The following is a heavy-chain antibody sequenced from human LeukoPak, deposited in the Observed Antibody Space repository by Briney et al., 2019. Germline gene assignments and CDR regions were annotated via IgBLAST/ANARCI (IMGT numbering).Heavy chain of an antibody. D-gene: IGHD2-21*02. Sequence: GGSLRLSCAASGFTFSSYAMHWVRQAPGKGLEYVSAISSNGGSTYYANSVKGRFTISRDNSKNTLYLQMGSLRAEDMAVYYCARAIEAYCGGDCYSYYFDYWGQGTLVTVSS. J-gene: IGHJ4*02. V-gene: IGHV3-64*01. CDR1: GFTFSSYA. CDR2: ISSNGGST. CDR3: ARAIEAYCGGDCYSYYFDY.